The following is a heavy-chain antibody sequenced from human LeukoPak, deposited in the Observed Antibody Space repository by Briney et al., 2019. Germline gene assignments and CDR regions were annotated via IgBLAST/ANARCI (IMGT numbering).Heavy chain of an antibody. J-gene: IGHJ6*03. Sequence: WASVKVSCKASGGTFSSYAISWVRQAPGQGLEWMGGIIPIFGTANYAQKFQGRVTITTDESTSTAYMELNSLRAEDTAVYYCARSGGSTVFYYMDVWGKGTTVTVSS. CDR2: IIPIFGTA. CDR3: ARSGGSTVFYYMDV. V-gene: IGHV1-69*05. D-gene: IGHD2-2*01. CDR1: GGTFSSYA.